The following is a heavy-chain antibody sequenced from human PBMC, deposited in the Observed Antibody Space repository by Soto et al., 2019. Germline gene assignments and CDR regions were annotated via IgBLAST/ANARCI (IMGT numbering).Heavy chain of an antibody. CDR3: AKDLGGHDPRGY. D-gene: IGHD1-26*01. J-gene: IGHJ4*02. CDR1: GFTFSSYA. CDR2: ISGSGGSA. V-gene: IGHV3-23*01. Sequence: GGSLRLSCAASGFTFSSYAMSWVRQAPGKGLEWVSAISGSGGSAYYADSVKGRFTISRDNSKNTLYLQMNSLRAKDTAVYYCAKDLGGHDPRGYWGQGTLVTVSS.